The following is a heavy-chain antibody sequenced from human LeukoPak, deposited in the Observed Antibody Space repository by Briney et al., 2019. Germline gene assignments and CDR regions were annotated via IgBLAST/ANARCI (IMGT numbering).Heavy chain of an antibody. D-gene: IGHD6-13*01. Sequence: QPGRSLRLSCAASGFTFSSYGMHWVRQAPGKGLEWVAVISYDGSNKYYADSVKGRFSISRDNSKNTLYLQMNSLRAEDTAVYYCAKGISSSWSGGWYYFDYWGQGTLVTVSS. CDR3: AKGISSSWSGGWYYFDY. V-gene: IGHV3-30*18. CDR2: ISYDGSNK. J-gene: IGHJ4*02. CDR1: GFTFSSYG.